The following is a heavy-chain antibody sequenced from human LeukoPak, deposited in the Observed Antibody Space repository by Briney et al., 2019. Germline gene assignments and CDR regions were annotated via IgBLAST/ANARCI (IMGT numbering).Heavy chain of an antibody. J-gene: IGHJ6*03. Sequence: SETLSLTCTVSGGSISSYYWSWIRQPAGKGLEWIGRIYTSGGTNYNPSLKSRVTMSLDTSKNQFSLKLSSVTAADTAVYCCARAKQVAYYYYYMDVWGKGTTVTVSS. CDR2: IYTSGGT. V-gene: IGHV4-4*07. CDR3: ARAKQVAYYYYYMDV. CDR1: GGSISSYY. D-gene: IGHD6-6*01.